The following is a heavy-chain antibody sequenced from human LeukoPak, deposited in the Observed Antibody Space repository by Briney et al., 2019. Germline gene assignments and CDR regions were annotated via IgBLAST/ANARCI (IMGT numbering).Heavy chain of an antibody. V-gene: IGHV3-33*06. CDR3: AKGLLAENWCGGDCYLGAFDI. D-gene: IGHD2-21*02. CDR1: GFTFSSYA. J-gene: IGHJ3*02. Sequence: PGRSLRLSCAASGFTFSSYAMHWVRQAPGRGLEWVAVIWYDGSNKYYADSVKGRFTISRDNSKNTLYLQMNSLRAEDTAVYYCAKGLLAENWCGGDCYLGAFDIWGQGTMVTVSS. CDR2: IWYDGSNK.